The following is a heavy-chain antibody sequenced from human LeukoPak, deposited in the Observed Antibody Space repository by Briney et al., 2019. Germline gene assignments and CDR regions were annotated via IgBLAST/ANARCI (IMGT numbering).Heavy chain of an antibody. Sequence: GASVKVSCKASGYTFTGYYIQWVRQAPGQGLEWTGWINPYSGGTNYAPKFQGRVTMTRDTSISTAYMELSRLRSDDTALYYCARDVSSGYYEPWGQGTLVTVSS. V-gene: IGHV1-2*02. CDR2: INPYSGGT. D-gene: IGHD6-19*01. CDR1: GYTFTGYY. CDR3: ARDVSSGYYEP. J-gene: IGHJ5*02.